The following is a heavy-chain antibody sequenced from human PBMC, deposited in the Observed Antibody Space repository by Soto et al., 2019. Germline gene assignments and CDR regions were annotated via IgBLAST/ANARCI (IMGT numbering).Heavy chain of an antibody. V-gene: IGHV6-1*01. CDR2: TYYGSKWYN. CDR1: GEGVSSNSAA. J-gene: IGHJ6*02. CDR3: ATALQIAYGMEV. Sequence: SHSRSLNCATSGEGVSSNSAAWNWIRQSPSRGLEWLGRTYYGSKWYNDYAVSVKSRITSNPDTSKNQFSLQLNSVTPEDTPVYDCATALQIAYGMEVWGQGTTVIFSS.